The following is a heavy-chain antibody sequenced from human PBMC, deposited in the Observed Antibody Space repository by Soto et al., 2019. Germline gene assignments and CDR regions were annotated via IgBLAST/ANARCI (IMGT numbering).Heavy chain of an antibody. CDR1: EFTFSTYA. D-gene: IGHD4-4*01. V-gene: IGHV3-23*01. CDR2: ISGSGGGT. Sequence: GGSLRLSCAASEFTFSTYAMSWVRQAPGKGLEWVSDISGSGGGTYYADSVKGRFTISRDNSKNTVYLQMNSLRAEDTAVYYCARPHRDVYSTAFFYHWGQGTLVTVSS. J-gene: IGHJ4*02. CDR3: ARPHRDVYSTAFFYH.